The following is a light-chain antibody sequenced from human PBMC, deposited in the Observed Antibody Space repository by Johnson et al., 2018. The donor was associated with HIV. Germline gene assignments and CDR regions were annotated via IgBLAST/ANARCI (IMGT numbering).Light chain of an antibody. Sequence: QSVLTQPPSVSAAPGQKVTIYCSGSSSNIGNNYVSWYQQLPGTAPKLLIYENNKRPSGIPDRFSGSKSGTSGTLGITGLQTGDEADYYCGTWDSSLSAGGGFGTGTKVTGL. CDR2: ENN. J-gene: IGLJ1*01. CDR1: SSNIGNNY. CDR3: GTWDSSLSAGGG. V-gene: IGLV1-51*02.